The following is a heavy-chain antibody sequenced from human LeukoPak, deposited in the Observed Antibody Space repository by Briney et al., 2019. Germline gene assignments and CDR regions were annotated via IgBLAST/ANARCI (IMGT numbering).Heavy chain of an antibody. CDR1: GFTFSSYS. Sequence: GGSLRLSCAASGFTFSSYSMNWVRQAPGKGLEWVSSISSSSSYIYYADSVKGRFTISRDNAKNSLYLQMNSLRAEDTAVYYCAREEWLQFGEVDYWGQGTLVTVSS. D-gene: IGHD5-24*01. V-gene: IGHV3-21*01. J-gene: IGHJ4*02. CDR2: ISSSSSYI. CDR3: AREEWLQFGEVDY.